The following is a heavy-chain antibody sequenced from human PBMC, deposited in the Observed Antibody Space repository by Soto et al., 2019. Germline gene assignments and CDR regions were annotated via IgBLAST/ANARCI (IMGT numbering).Heavy chain of an antibody. V-gene: IGHV5-51*01. CDR2: IYPDDSDT. D-gene: IGHD3-16*01. CDR1: GYNFASSW. Sequence: PGESLKISCRASGYNFASSWIGWVRQMPGKGLEWMGIIYPDDSDTRYNPSFQGQVTMSADKSISTAYLQWSSLKASDTAIYYCAFFRGITLGWFDPWGHGTLVTVSS. CDR3: AFFRGITLGWFDP. J-gene: IGHJ5*02.